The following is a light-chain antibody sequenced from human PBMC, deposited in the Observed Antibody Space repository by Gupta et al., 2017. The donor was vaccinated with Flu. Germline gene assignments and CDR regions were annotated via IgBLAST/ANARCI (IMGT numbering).Light chain of an antibody. CDR3: EQSYTNPPH. CDR1: QRIDRH. J-gene: IGKJ2*01. V-gene: IGKV1-39*01. CDR2: TAY. Sequence: HMTQSPPHLSAFVGDSVTITCRASQRIDRHLNWYKHKTGEAPKLLIFTAYYLQGGVSSKFRGSGSGTDFNLPIRKLQPDDFATQYGEQSYTNPPHFGQGTKLEIK.